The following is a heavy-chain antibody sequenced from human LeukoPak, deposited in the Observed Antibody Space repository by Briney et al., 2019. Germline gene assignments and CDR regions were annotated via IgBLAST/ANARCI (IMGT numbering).Heavy chain of an antibody. Sequence: AGGSLRLSCAASGFTFSSYEMNWVRQAPGKGLEWVSYISSSGSTIYYADSVKGRFTISRDNAKNSLYLQMNSLRAEDTAVYYCARGPQAIYYDSSGHYYYWGQGTLVTVSS. CDR2: ISSSGSTI. J-gene: IGHJ4*02. D-gene: IGHD3-22*01. CDR3: ARGPQAIYYDSSGHYYY. V-gene: IGHV3-48*03. CDR1: GFTFSSYE.